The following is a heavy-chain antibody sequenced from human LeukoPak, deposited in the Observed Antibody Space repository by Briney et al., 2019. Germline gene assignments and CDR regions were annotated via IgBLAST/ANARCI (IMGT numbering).Heavy chain of an antibody. CDR2: INAGNGNT. D-gene: IGHD3-10*01. Sequence: ASVKVSCKASGYTFTKYAIHWVRHDPGQSLEWTGWINAGNGNTKYSQKFQDKITITRDTTARTAYMEVGSLRFEDTAVYYCARRGDYGSGDLDYWGQGTLVTVPS. J-gene: IGHJ4*02. CDR1: GYTFTKYA. V-gene: IGHV1-3*01. CDR3: ARRGDYGSGDLDY.